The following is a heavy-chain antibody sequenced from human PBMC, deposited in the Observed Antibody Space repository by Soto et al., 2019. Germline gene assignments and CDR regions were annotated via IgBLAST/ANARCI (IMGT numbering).Heavy chain of an antibody. Sequence: QVKLVESGGGVVQPGRSLRLSCAASGFNVSAYTMHWVRQAPGKGLEWVAVISSDGNHKYYTDSVKGRFTISRDTSTNTLYLQMNSLRAEDTAGYCCARWEQPLVDYWGQGTLVTVSS. CDR3: ARWEQPLVDY. J-gene: IGHJ4*02. CDR1: GFNVSAYT. CDR2: ISSDGNHK. D-gene: IGHD1-26*01. V-gene: IGHV3-30-3*01.